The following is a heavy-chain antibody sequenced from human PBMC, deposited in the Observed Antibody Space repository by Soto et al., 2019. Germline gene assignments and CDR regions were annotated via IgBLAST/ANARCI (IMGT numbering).Heavy chain of an antibody. Sequence: GGSLRLSCAASGFSISSYWINWVRQAPGKGLEWVANIKEDGSEKYFVDSVKGRFTISRDSAKNSLYLQMNNLRVEDTAVYFCARDPVVGAYSGMDVWGQGTTVTVSS. CDR3: ARDPVVGAYSGMDV. J-gene: IGHJ6*02. CDR2: IKEDGSEK. CDR1: GFSISSYW. D-gene: IGHD2-15*01. V-gene: IGHV3-7*01.